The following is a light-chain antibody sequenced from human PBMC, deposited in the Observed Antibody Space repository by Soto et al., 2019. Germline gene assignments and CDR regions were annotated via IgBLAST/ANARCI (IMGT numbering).Light chain of an antibody. Sequence: DIQMTQSPSTLSASVGDRVPMTCRASQSISRWLAWYPQKPGKAPKLLIYDASNLESGVPPRCSGSGSGTEFSLTISSLQPDDFGTYYCQQYNYYWTFGQGTQVDI. CDR2: DAS. J-gene: IGKJ1*01. CDR1: QSISRW. CDR3: QQYNYYWT. V-gene: IGKV1-5*01.